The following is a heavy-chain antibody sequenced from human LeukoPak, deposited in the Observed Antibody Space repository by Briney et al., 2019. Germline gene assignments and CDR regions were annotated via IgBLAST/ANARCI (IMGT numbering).Heavy chain of an antibody. V-gene: IGHV3-48*03. CDR2: ISSSGGTI. CDR1: GFTFSTYE. Sequence: HPGGSLRLSCAASGFTFSTYEMNWVRQAPGKGLEWVSFISSSGGTIYYADSVKGRFTISRDNAKNTLSLQMNSLRVEDTAIYYCARDIELSTWGLGTLVTVSS. J-gene: IGHJ3*01. D-gene: IGHD3-16*02. CDR3: ARDIELST.